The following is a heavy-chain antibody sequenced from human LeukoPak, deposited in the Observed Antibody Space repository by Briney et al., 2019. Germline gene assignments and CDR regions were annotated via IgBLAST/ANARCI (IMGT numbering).Heavy chain of an antibody. CDR2: INHSGST. D-gene: IGHD3-3*01. V-gene: IGHV4-34*01. Sequence: SETLSLTCAVYGGSFSGYYWSWIRQPPGKGLEWIGEINHSGSTNYNPSLKSRVTISVDTSKNQFSLKLSSVTAADTAVYYCARVVWSALVDHYYYMDVWGKRTTVTVSS. CDR1: GGSFSGYY. CDR3: ARVVWSALVDHYYYMDV. J-gene: IGHJ6*03.